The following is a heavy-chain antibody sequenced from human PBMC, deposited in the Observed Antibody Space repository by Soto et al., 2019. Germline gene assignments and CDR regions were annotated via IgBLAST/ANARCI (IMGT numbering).Heavy chain of an antibody. D-gene: IGHD3-10*01. CDR3: ARGRGGVQH. J-gene: IGHJ1*01. V-gene: IGHV4-34*01. CDR2: LNNSGGT. CDR1: GGSFSGYY. Sequence: QVQLQQWGAGLLKPSETLSLTCAVYGGSFSGYYWSWIRQPPGKGLERIGELNNSGGTNYNASLKSRVSISVDMSKNQFSLKLSFVTAADTAVYYCARGRGGVQHWGQGTLVTVSS.